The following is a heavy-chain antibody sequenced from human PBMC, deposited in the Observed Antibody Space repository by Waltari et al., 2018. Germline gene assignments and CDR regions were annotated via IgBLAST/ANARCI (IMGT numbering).Heavy chain of an antibody. Sequence: EVQLVESGGGLVQPGGSLRLSCAASGFTFSSYAMRWVRQAPGKGVGWVAGIGGSGGSKYYADSWKGRVTSTSDNSKKTLDLQMNSRRAEDTAVYYCAKRGLYNHRPYGMDVWGQGTTVTVSS. CDR2: IGGSGGSK. D-gene: IGHD2-2*02. CDR1: GFTFSSYA. J-gene: IGHJ6*02. V-gene: IGHV3-23*04. CDR3: AKRGLYNHRPYGMDV.